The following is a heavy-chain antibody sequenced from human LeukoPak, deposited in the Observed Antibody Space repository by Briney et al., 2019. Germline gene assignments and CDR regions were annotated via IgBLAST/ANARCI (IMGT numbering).Heavy chain of an antibody. J-gene: IGHJ4*02. Sequence: SGGSLRLSCAASGFTFSSYAMSWVRQAPGKGLEWVSTISGSGSYTYYADSVKGRFTISRDNSKNTLYLQMNSLRAEDTAIYYCAGYYYGSGSPSRYYDYWGEGTLVTVSS. D-gene: IGHD3-10*01. CDR2: ISGSGSYT. CDR3: AGYYYGSGSPSRYYDY. CDR1: GFTFSSYA. V-gene: IGHV3-23*01.